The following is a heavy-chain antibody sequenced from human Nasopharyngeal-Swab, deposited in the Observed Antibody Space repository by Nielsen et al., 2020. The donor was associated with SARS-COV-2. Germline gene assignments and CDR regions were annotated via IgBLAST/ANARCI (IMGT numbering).Heavy chain of an antibody. J-gene: IGHJ4*02. CDR1: GFTFDDYA. D-gene: IGHD6-19*01. V-gene: IGHV3-9*01. CDR2: ISWNSGST. Sequence: SLKISCAASGFTFDDYAMRWVRQAPGKGLEWVSGISWNSGSTGYADSVKGRFTISRDNAKNSLYLQMNSLRAEDTALYYCAKDGYSSGWYRYYFDYWGQGTLVTVSS. CDR3: AKDGYSSGWYRYYFDY.